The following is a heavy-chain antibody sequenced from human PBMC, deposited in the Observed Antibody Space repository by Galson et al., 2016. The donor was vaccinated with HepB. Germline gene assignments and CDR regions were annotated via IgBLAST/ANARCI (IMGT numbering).Heavy chain of an antibody. CDR3: ARRYDTPGYYYIDF. Sequence: SLRLSCAASGFTFNTYSMNWVRQSPGKGLEWVSYIDTSSNSIVYADSVKGRFTISRDNSKNTLYLHINSLRAEDTAVYYCARRYDTPGYYYIDFWGQGTLVTVSS. CDR2: IDTSSNSI. CDR1: GFTFNTYS. J-gene: IGHJ4*02. D-gene: IGHD3-22*01. V-gene: IGHV3-48*01.